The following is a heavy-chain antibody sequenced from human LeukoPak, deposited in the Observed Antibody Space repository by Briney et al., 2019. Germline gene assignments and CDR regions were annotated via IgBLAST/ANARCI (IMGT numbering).Heavy chain of an antibody. J-gene: IGHJ4*02. CDR1: GGTIGTYY. V-gene: IGHV4-59*01. CDR2: IYYSGST. CDR3: ARDLSSSFDY. Sequence: PSETLSLTCTVSGGTIGTYYWSWIRQPPGKGLEWIGYIYYSGSTNYNPSLKSRVTISVDTSKNQFSLKLSSVTAADTAVYYCARDLSSSFDYWGQGTLVTVSS. D-gene: IGHD6-19*01.